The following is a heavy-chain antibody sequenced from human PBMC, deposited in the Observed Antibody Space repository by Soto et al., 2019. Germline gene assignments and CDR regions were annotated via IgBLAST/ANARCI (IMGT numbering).Heavy chain of an antibody. CDR2: IYYSGST. D-gene: IGHD2-15*01. J-gene: IGHJ4*02. V-gene: IGHV4-39*01. CDR3: ARRDSSPHSRY. Sequence: QLQLQESGPGLVKPSETLSLTCTVSGGSISSSSYYWGWIRQPPGKGLEWIGSIYYSGSTYYNPSPKSRVTIPLDTSKNQFALKLSPVAAADTAVYSCARRDSSPHSRYWGQGTMVTVSS. CDR1: GGSISSSSYY.